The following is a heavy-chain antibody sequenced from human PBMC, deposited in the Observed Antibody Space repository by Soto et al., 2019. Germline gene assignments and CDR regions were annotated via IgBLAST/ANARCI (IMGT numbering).Heavy chain of an antibody. V-gene: IGHV3-7*04. CDR2: IKQDGSEK. Sequence: GGSLRFSCAASGFTFSSYWMSWVRQAPGKGLEWVANIKQDGSEKYYVDSVKGRFTISRDNAKNSLYLQMNSLRAEDTAVYYCARGLVAANFDYWGQGTLVTVSS. CDR1: GFTFSSYW. D-gene: IGHD2-15*01. CDR3: ARGLVAANFDY. J-gene: IGHJ4*02.